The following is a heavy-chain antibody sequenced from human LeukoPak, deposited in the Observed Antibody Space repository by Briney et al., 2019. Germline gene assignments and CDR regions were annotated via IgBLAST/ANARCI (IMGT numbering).Heavy chain of an antibody. CDR2: ISGSGGSK. J-gene: IGHJ3*01. CDR3: AKTRAGVNDAFDV. CDR1: GFTFSNHA. D-gene: IGHD7-27*01. Sequence: GGSLRLSCAVSGFTFSNHAMSWVRQAPGKGLEWVSGISGSGGSKNYADSVKGRFIISRDNSKNTLYLQMDSLRDEDTAVYYCAKTRAGVNDAFDVWGQGTMVTVSS. V-gene: IGHV3-23*01.